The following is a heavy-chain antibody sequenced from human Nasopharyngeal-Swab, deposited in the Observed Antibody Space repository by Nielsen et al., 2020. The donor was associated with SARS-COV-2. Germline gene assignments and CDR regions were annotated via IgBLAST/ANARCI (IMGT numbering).Heavy chain of an antibody. CDR3: ARHGPTNDFWSGYYYYGMDV. J-gene: IGHJ6*02. V-gene: IGHV4-39*01. Sequence: SETLSLTCTVSGGSISSYYWGWIRQPPGKGLEWIGSIYYSGSTYYNPSLKSRVTISVDTSKNQFSLKLSSVTAADTAVYYCARHGPTNDFWSGYYYYGMDVWGQGTTVTVSS. CDR1: GGSISSYY. D-gene: IGHD3-3*01. CDR2: IYYSGST.